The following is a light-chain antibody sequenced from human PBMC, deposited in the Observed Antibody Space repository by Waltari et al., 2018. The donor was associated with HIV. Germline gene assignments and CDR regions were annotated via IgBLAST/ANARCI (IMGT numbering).Light chain of an antibody. CDR3: QAWDSNTFVV. CDR1: KLGDKY. Sequence: SYELTQPPSVSVSPGQTASITCSGDKLGDKYACWYQQRPGQSPVLVIYQDTKRPSGISERFSGSSSGNTATLTITGTQTMDEADYYCQAWDSNTFVVFGGGTKLTVL. CDR2: QDT. J-gene: IGLJ2*01. V-gene: IGLV3-1*01.